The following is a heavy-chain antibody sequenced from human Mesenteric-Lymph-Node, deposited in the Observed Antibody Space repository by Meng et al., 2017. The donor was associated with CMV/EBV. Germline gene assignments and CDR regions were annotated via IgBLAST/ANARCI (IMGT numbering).Heavy chain of an antibody. CDR3: TLAQHVDLDR. CDR1: GYTFTSYD. Sequence: ASVKVSCKASGYTFTSYDINWVRQATGQGLEWMGWVDPNSGNTVYAQSFQGRVTMTRDTSMRTAYMELISLRSDDTAVYYCTLAQHVDLDRWGQGTLVTVSS. J-gene: IGHJ4*02. V-gene: IGHV1-8*01. CDR2: VDPNSGNT. D-gene: IGHD2-2*03.